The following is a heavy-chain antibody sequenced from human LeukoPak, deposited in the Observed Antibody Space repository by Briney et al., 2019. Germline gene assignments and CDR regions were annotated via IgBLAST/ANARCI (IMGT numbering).Heavy chain of an antibody. Sequence: PGGSLRLSCAASGFTFSDYYMSWIRQAPGKGLEWVSYISSSGSTIYYADSVKGRFTISRDNAKNSLYLQTNSLRAEDTAVYYCARHGVYYYDSSGSDYFDYWGQGTLVTVSS. CDR3: ARHGVYYYDSSGSDYFDY. CDR1: GFTFSDYY. CDR2: ISSSGSTI. D-gene: IGHD3-22*01. J-gene: IGHJ4*02. V-gene: IGHV3-11*01.